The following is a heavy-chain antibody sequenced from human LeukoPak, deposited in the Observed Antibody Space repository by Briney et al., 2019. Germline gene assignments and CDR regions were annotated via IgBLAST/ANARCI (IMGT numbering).Heavy chain of an antibody. CDR2: ISTYNGNT. J-gene: IGHJ6*03. CDR1: GYTFTSYG. V-gene: IGHV1-18*01. D-gene: IGHD2-2*02. CDR3: ATGRYCSSTSCHRVYYYYMDV. Sequence: ASVKVSCKASGYTFTSYGISWVRQAPGQGLEWMGWISTYNGNTNYAQKLQGRVTMTTDTSTSTVYMELRSLRSDDTAVYYCATGRYCSSTSCHRVYYYYMDVWGKGTTVTVSS.